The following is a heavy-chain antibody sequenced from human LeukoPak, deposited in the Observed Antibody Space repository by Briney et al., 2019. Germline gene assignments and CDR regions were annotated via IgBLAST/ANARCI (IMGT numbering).Heavy chain of an antibody. CDR1: GYTFTGYY. CDR2: INPNSGGT. Sequence: GSVKVSCKASGYTFTGYYMHWVRQAPGQGLEWMGWINPNSGGTNYAQKFQGRVTMTRDTSISTAYMELSRLRSDDTAVYYCARVRGGIAAAGTLGNAFDIWGQGSMVTVSS. CDR3: ARVRGGIAAAGTLGNAFDI. J-gene: IGHJ3*02. V-gene: IGHV1-2*02. D-gene: IGHD6-13*01.